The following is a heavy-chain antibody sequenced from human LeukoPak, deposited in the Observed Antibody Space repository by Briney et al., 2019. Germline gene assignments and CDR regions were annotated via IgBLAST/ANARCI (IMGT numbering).Heavy chain of an antibody. Sequence: GGSLRLSCAASGLTFSSYAMSWVRQAPGKGLEWVSAISGSGGSTYYADSVKGRFTISRDNSKNTLYLQMNSLRAEDTAVYYCARTSFGVPATDAFDYWGQGTLVTVSS. D-gene: IGHD2-2*01. CDR1: GLTFSSYA. V-gene: IGHV3-23*01. J-gene: IGHJ4*02. CDR3: ARTSFGVPATDAFDY. CDR2: ISGSGGST.